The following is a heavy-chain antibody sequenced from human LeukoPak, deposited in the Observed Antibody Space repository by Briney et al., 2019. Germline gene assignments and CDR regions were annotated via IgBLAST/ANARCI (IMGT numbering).Heavy chain of an antibody. V-gene: IGHV4-59*01. CDR3: ARDVRGNGWYLY. D-gene: IGHD6-19*01. CDR1: GCSISSYY. CDR2: IYYSGST. Sequence: PSETLSLTCTGSGCSISSYYWSWIRQPPGKGLEWIGYIYYSGSTYYNPSLKSRVTISVDTSKNQFSLKLSSVTAADTAVYYCARDVRGNGWYLYWGQGTLVTVSS. J-gene: IGHJ4*02.